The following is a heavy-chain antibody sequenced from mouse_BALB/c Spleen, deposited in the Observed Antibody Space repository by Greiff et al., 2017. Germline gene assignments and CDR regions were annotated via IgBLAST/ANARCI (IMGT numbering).Heavy chain of an antibody. CDR2: ISSGSSTI. J-gene: IGHJ4*01. Sequence: EVMLVESGGGLVQPGGSRKLSCAASGFTFSSFGMHWVRQAPEKGLEWVAYISSGSSTIYYADTVKGRFTISRDNPKNTLFLQMTSLRSEDTAMYYCAGGNYGAMDYWGQGTSVTVSS. D-gene: IGHD2-1*01. CDR3: AGGNYGAMDY. V-gene: IGHV5-17*02. CDR1: GFTFSSFG.